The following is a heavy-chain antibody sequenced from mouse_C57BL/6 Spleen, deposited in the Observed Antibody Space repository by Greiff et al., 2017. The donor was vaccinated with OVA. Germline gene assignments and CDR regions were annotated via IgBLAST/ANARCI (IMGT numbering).Heavy chain of an antibody. V-gene: IGHV3-1*01. J-gene: IGHJ3*01. CDR2: ISYSGST. CDR3: ARGGVGRTWFAY. Sequence: DVKLQESGPGMVKPSQSLSLTCTVTGYSITSGYDWHWIRHFPGNKLEWMGYISYSGSTNYNPSLKSRISITHDTSKNHFFLKLNSVTTEDTATYYCARGGVGRTWFAYWGQGTLVTVSA. CDR1: GYSITSGYD.